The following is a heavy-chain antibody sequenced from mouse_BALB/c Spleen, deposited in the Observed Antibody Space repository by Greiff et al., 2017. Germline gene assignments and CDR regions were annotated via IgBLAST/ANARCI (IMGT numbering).Heavy chain of an antibody. D-gene: IGHD4-1*01. CDR3: TVTGTFAY. J-gene: IGHJ3*01. CDR1: GYTFTSYY. CDR2: INPSNGGT. Sequence: VKLQQSGAELVKPGASVKLSCKASGYTFTSYYMYWVKQRPGQGLEWIGEINPSNGGTNFNEKFKSKATLTVDKSSSTAYMQLSSLTSEDSAVYYCTVTGTFAYWGQGTLVTVSA. V-gene: IGHV1S81*02.